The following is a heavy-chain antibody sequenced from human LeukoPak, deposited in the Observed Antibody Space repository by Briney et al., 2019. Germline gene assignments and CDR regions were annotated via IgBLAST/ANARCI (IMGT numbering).Heavy chain of an antibody. D-gene: IGHD5-12*01. Sequence: GGSLRLSCAGSGFIVSRSHISWVRHAPGKGLQWVSSLYSGGSIHYADSVKGRFTISRDTSRNTVSLQMNSLRVEDTAVYYCARDLNVDSSMFGHWGQGTPVTVSS. CDR2: LYSGGSI. CDR1: GFIVSRSH. J-gene: IGHJ5*02. CDR3: ARDLNVDSSMFGH. V-gene: IGHV3-53*01.